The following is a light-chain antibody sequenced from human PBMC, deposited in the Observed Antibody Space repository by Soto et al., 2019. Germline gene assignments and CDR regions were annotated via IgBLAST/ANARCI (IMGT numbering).Light chain of an antibody. CDR3: QQYVSSPLT. CDR2: GAS. V-gene: IGKV3-20*01. CDR1: QSVSSNY. Sequence: EIVLTQSPGTLSLSPGERATLSCRASQSVSSNYLAWYQQKPGQAPRLLIYGASSRATGIPDRFSGSGSGTDFPLTISRLEPEDFAVYHCQQYVSSPLTFGGGTKVEIK. J-gene: IGKJ4*01.